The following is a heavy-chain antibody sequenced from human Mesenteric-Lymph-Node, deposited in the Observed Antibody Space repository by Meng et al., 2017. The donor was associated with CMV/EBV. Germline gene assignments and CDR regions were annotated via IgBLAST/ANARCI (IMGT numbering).Heavy chain of an antibody. Sequence: SETLSLTCTVSDGSVSSSSYYWGWIRQPPGKGLEWIGSIYYSGSTYYNPSLKSRVTISVDTSKNQFSLKLSSVTAADTAVYYCARGVNYDILTGYNNWFDPWGQGTLVTVSS. CDR2: IYYSGST. V-gene: IGHV4-39*07. J-gene: IGHJ5*02. D-gene: IGHD3-9*01. CDR3: ARGVNYDILTGYNNWFDP. CDR1: DGSVSSSSYY.